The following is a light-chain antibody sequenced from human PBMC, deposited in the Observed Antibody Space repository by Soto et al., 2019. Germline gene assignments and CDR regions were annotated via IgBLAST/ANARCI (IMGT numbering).Light chain of an antibody. CDR2: DVT. CDR3: SSHTSSRSLV. V-gene: IGLV2-14*03. CDR1: SSDVGAYNF. J-gene: IGLJ1*01. Sequence: QPVLTQPASVSGSPGQSITISCTGTSSDVGAYNFVSWYQHHPGKAPKLMIYDVTNRPSGVSDRFSASKSGNTASLTISGLQTEDEAEYYCSSHTSSRSLVFGTGTQLTVL.